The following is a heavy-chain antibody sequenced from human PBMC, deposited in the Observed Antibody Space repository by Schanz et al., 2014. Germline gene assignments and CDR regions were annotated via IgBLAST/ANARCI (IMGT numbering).Heavy chain of an antibody. J-gene: IGHJ3*02. D-gene: IGHD4-17*01. CDR3: ARDRGHGDLPGDI. CDR1: GFTFSSYA. CDR2: ISYSGST. Sequence: QEQLVESGGGLVKPGGSLRLSCAASGFTFSSYAMSWVRQAPGKGLEWIGFISYSGSTYYNPSLKSRVTISVDTSKNQFSLNLSSATAADTAVYYCARDRGHGDLPGDIWGQGTMVTVSS. V-gene: IGHV4-31*02.